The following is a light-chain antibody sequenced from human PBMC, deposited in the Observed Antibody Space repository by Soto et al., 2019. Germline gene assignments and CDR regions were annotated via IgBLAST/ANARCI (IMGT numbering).Light chain of an antibody. CDR1: QSVSTN. V-gene: IGKV3-15*01. CDR3: QQYSNWPQYT. J-gene: IGKJ2*01. CDR2: AAS. Sequence: ETVMSQSPATLSVSPGERVTLSCRASQSVSTNLAWFQQKPGQAPRLLIYAASTRATGIPARFSGSGSGTEFTLTISSLQSEDFAVYYCQQYSNWPQYTFGQGTKLDIK.